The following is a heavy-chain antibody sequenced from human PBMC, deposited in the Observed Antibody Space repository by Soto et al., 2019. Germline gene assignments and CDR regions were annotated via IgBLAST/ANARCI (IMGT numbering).Heavy chain of an antibody. CDR3: ARRGTVTTDWFDP. V-gene: IGHV5-51*01. CDR1: GYTFTNYW. D-gene: IGHD4-17*01. CDR2: IYPGDSDA. J-gene: IGHJ5*02. Sequence: PGESLKISCKATGYTFTNYWIAWVRQMPGKGPECMGIIYPGDSDARYSPSFQGQVTISADRSTNTAYLQWSSLKASDTAMYYCARRGTVTTDWFDPWGQGTLVTVSS.